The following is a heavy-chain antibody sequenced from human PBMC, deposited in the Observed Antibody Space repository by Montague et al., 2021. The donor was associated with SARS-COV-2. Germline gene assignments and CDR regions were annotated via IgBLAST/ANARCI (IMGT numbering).Heavy chain of an antibody. J-gene: IGHJ3*01. D-gene: IGHD6-13*01. CDR2: IYNSGST. CDR3: ARGAGYSSSWYLAFEL. Sequence: SETLPLTCTVSSGSISSYYWSWIRQPPGQGLEWIWYIYNSGSTNNNPSLTSRVTIAVDTSKNQFSLKLNSVTAAATAVYYCARGAGYSSSWYLAFELWGQGTMVTVSS. V-gene: IGHV4-59*01. CDR1: SGSISSYY.